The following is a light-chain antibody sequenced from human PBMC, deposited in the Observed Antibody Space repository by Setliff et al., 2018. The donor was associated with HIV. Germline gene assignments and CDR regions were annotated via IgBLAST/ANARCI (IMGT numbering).Light chain of an antibody. CDR1: SGDIGHYNY. CDR3: SSFTGSATPWI. Sequence: QSVLTQPASVSESPGQSITIPCTGTSGDIGHYNYVSWYQQHPGKAPKLVIYDVNDRPSGVSPRFSGSKSGNTASLTISGLQTEDEADYYCSSFTGSATPWILGTGTKVTVL. CDR2: DVN. J-gene: IGLJ1*01. V-gene: IGLV2-14*03.